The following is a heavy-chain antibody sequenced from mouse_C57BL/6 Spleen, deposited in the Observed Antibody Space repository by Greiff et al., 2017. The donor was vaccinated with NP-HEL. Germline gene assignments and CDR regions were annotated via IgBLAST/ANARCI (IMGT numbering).Heavy chain of an antibody. D-gene: IGHD1-1*01. Sequence: QVHVKQPGTELVKPGASVKLSCKASGYTFTSYWMHWVKQRPGQGLEWIGNINPSNGGTNYNEKFKSKATLTVDKSSSTAYMQLSSLTSEDSAVYYCAREGDYYGSSYDYWGQGTTLTVSS. J-gene: IGHJ2*01. V-gene: IGHV1-53*01. CDR3: AREGDYYGSSYDY. CDR1: GYTFTSYW. CDR2: INPSNGGT.